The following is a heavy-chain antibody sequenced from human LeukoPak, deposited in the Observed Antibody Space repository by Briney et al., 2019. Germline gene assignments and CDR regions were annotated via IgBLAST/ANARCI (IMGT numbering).Heavy chain of an antibody. CDR3: ARVHGDYGGVSY. V-gene: IGHV1-8*01. CDR2: MNPNSGNT. D-gene: IGHD4-17*01. Sequence: ASVKVSCKASGYTLTSYDINWVRQATGQGLEWMGWMNPNSGNTGYAQKFQGRVTMTRNTSISTAYMELSSLRSEDTAVYYCARVHGDYGGVSYWGQGTLVTVSS. J-gene: IGHJ4*02. CDR1: GYTLTSYD.